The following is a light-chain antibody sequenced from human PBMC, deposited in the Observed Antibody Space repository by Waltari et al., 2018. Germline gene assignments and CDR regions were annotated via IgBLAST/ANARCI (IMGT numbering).Light chain of an antibody. CDR2: DVS. CDR3: SSYTSSSTYV. J-gene: IGLJ1*01. Sequence: QSALTQPASVSGSPGQSHTIPCTGTSSAVGGYTYVSWYQQHPGQAPKLMIYDVSKRPSGVSNRFSGSKSGNTASLTISGLQAEDEADYYCSSYTSSSTYVFGTGTKVTVL. CDR1: SSAVGGYTY. V-gene: IGLV2-14*01.